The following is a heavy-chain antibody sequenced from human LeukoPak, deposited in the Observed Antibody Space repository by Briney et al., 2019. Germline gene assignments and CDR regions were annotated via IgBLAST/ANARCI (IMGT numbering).Heavy chain of an antibody. D-gene: IGHD2-2*01. V-gene: IGHV3-64*04. Sequence: PGGSLRLSCSAAGFTFSSHAMHWVRQAPGKGLEYVSDISSNGGSTYYADSVKGRFTISRDNSKNTLYLQMNSLRAEDTAVYYCAVIGGYCSSTSCYAVDYWGQGTLVTVSS. CDR3: AVIGGYCSSTSCYAVDY. CDR1: GFTFSSHA. J-gene: IGHJ4*02. CDR2: ISSNGGST.